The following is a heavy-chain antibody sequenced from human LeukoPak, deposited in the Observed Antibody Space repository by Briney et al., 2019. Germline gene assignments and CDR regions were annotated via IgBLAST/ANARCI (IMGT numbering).Heavy chain of an antibody. CDR1: GFTFGDYA. Sequence: PGGSLRLSCTASGFTFGDYAMSWVRQAPGKGLEWVGFIRSKAYGGTTEYAASVKGRFTISRDDSQSIAYLQMNSLKTEDTAVYYCTKATYDRYAFDIWGPGTMVTVSS. CDR2: IRSKAYGGTT. J-gene: IGHJ3*02. D-gene: IGHD3-3*01. V-gene: IGHV3-49*04. CDR3: TKATYDRYAFDI.